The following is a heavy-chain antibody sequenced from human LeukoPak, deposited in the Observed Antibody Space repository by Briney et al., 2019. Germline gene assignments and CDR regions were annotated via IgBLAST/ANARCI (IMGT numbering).Heavy chain of an antibody. V-gene: IGHV1-18*01. J-gene: IGHJ3*02. D-gene: IGHD2-21*02. CDR1: GYTFANYG. CDR3: ARDQDAYCGGDCYSQVFDI. CDR2: INTYKANT. Sequence: GSSVKVSCKASGYTFANYGLTWVRQAPGQGLEWMGWINTYKANTNYAQKLQGRVTMTTDTSTSTAYMERRSLRSDDTAVYYCARDQDAYCGGDCYSQVFDIWGQGTMVTVSS.